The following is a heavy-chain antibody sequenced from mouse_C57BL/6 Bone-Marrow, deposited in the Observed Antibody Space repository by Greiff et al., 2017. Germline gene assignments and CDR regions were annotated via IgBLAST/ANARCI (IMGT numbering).Heavy chain of an antibody. J-gene: IGHJ2*01. CDR1: GYTFTDSY. V-gene: IGHV1-15*01. Sequence: QVQLQQSGAELVRPGASVPLSCTASGYTFTDSYMHWVKQTPVHGLEWIGDIDPAPGGTAYNPKFTGKAILTAYTSSSTAYMELRSLTSVDSAVYYCTRLLLPYCCDYWGRGTTLPVSS. CDR2: IDPAPGGT. CDR3: TRLLLPYCCDY. D-gene: IGHD2-3*01.